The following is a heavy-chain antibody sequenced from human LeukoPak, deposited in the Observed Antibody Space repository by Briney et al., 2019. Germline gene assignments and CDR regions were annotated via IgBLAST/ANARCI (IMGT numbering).Heavy chain of an antibody. CDR2: IRSKAYGGTT. V-gene: IGHV3-49*04. Sequence: GGSLRLSCAASGFTFSSYAMSWVRQAPGKGLEWVGFIRSKAYGGTTEYAASVKGRFTISRDDSKSIAYLQMNSLKTEDTAVYYCTRDTYYYDSSGPYYFDYWGQGTLVTVSS. CDR3: TRDTYYYDSSGPYYFDY. D-gene: IGHD3-22*01. CDR1: GFTFSSYA. J-gene: IGHJ4*02.